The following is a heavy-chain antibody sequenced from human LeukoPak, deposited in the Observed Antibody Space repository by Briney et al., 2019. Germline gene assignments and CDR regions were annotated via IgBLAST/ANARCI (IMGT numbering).Heavy chain of an antibody. CDR2: IIPIFGTA. D-gene: IGHD6-19*01. CDR1: GGTFSSYA. V-gene: IGHV1-69*01. Sequence: SVKVSCKASGGTFSSYAISWVRQAPGQGLEWMGGIIPIFGTANYAQKFQGRVTITAGESTSTAYMELSSLRSEDTAVYYCARTLFAVADPIYYYYGMDVWGKGTTVTVSS. CDR3: ARTLFAVADPIYYYYGMDV. J-gene: IGHJ6*04.